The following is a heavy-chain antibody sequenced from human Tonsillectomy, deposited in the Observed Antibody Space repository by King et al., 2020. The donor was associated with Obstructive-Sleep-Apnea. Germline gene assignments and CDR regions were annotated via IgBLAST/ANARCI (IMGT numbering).Heavy chain of an antibody. D-gene: IGHD3-22*01. J-gene: IGHJ3*02. V-gene: IGHV3-30*18. CDR2: ISYDGSNK. Sequence: VQLVESGGGVVQPGRSLRLSCAASGFTFSSYGMHWVRQAPGKGLEWVAVISYDGSNKYYADSVKGRFTISRDNSKNTLYLQMNSLRAEDTAVFYFAKDRLKLIAAPGRNYYDSSDYELVDAFDIWGQGTMVTVSS. CDR1: GFTFSSYG. CDR3: AKDRLKLIAAPGRNYYDSSDYELVDAFDI.